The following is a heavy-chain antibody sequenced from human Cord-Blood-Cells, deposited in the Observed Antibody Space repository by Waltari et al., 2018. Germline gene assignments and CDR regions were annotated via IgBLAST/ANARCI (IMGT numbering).Heavy chain of an antibody. V-gene: IGHV3-53*04. CDR3: AGIAAAGNDAFDI. D-gene: IGHD6-13*01. Sequence: EVQLVESGGGLVQPGGSLRLSCAASGFTVSSNYMSWVRRAPGKGLEWVAVIYSGCSTYYADSVKGRFTISRHNSKNTLYLQMNSLRAEDTAVYYCAGIAAAGNDAFDIWGQGTMVTVSS. CDR2: IYSGCST. CDR1: GFTVSSNY. J-gene: IGHJ3*02.